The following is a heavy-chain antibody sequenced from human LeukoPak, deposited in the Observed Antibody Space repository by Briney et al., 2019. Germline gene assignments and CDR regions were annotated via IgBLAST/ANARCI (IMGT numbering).Heavy chain of an antibody. CDR3: ARAAAGTRYYYYGMDV. V-gene: IGHV3-30*04. CDR2: ISYDGSNK. CDR1: GFTFSSYA. D-gene: IGHD6-13*01. Sequence: GGSLRLSCAASGFTFSSYAMHWVRQAPGKGLEWVAVISYDGSNKYYADSVKGRFTISRDNSKNTLYLQMNSLRAEDTAVYYCARAAAGTRYYYYGMDVWGKGTRVTVSS. J-gene: IGHJ6*04.